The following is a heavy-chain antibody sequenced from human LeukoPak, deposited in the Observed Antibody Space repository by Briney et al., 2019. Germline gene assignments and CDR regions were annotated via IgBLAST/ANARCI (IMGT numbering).Heavy chain of an antibody. V-gene: IGHV5-51*01. D-gene: IGHD5-18*01. CDR2: IYPGDSDT. J-gene: IGHJ4*02. Sequence: GESLKISCKGSGYSFTSYWIGWERQMPGKGLEWMGIIYPGDSDTRYSPSFQGQVTISADKSISTAYLQWSSLKASDTAMYYCARHPSGNTAMAPSWGQGTLVTVSS. CDR1: GYSFTSYW. CDR3: ARHPSGNTAMAPS.